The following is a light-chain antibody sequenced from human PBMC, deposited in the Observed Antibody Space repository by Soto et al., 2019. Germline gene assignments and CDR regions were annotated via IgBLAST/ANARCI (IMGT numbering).Light chain of an antibody. CDR2: EVT. CDR3: CSSAGNTTVG. V-gene: IGLV2-23*02. Sequence: QSALTQPASVSGSPGQSITISCTGTSSDVGNYNLVSWYQQHPGKAPKLMIHEVTKRPSGVCNRFSASKSANTASLTISGLQAEDEADFYCCSSAGNTTVGFGGGTQLTVL. CDR1: SSDVGNYNL. J-gene: IGLJ2*01.